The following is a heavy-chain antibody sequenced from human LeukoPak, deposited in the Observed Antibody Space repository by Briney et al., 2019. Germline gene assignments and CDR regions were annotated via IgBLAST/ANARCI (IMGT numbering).Heavy chain of an antibody. V-gene: IGHV4-39*01. CDR2: IYYRGST. CDR3: ARSTGYYWYFDL. J-gene: IGHJ2*01. D-gene: IGHD3-22*01. Sequence: SETLSLTCTVSGGSISSSRYYWGWIRQPPGKGLEWIATIYYRGSTYNNPTLKSRATISVDMSKNQFSLKLSSVTAADTVVYYCARSTGYYWYFDLWGRGSLVTVSS. CDR1: GGSISSSRYY.